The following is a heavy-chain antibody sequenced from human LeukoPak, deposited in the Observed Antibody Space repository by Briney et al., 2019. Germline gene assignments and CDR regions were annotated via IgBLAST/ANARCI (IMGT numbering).Heavy chain of an antibody. Sequence: PSETLSLTCTVSGGSISSSSYYWGWIRQPPGKGLEWIGSIYYSGSTYYNPSLKSRVTISVDTSKNQFSLKLSSVTAAETAVYYCARYCSGGSCFNQIGRGDDYWGQGTLVTVSS. CDR2: IYYSGST. J-gene: IGHJ4*02. V-gene: IGHV4-39*01. CDR3: ARYCSGGSCFNQIGRGDDY. D-gene: IGHD2-15*01. CDR1: GGSISSSSYY.